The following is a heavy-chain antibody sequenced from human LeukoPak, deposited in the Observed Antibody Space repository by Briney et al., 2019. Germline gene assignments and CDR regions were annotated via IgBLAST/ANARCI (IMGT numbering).Heavy chain of an antibody. CDR3: ASHSSGLHFDF. Sequence: GGSLRLSCAASGFTVSSNYMSWVRQAPGKGLEWVSVIYSGGSTYYADSVKGRFTISRDNSKNTLYLQMNSLRAEDTALYYCASHSSGLHFDFWGQGTLVTVSS. V-gene: IGHV3-53*01. D-gene: IGHD6-19*01. CDR1: GFTVSSNY. CDR2: IYSGGST. J-gene: IGHJ4*02.